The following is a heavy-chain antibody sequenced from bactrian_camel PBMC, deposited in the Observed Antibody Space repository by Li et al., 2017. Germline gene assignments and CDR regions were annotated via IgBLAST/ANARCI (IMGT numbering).Heavy chain of an antibody. CDR3: AARGPYCYTKLSVRDFTY. Sequence: VQLVESGGGSVQAGGSLRLSCALSGFIVNTKRCVGWFRQAPGKGRDRVASIWTDTGTTYYADSVKGRFTISQDHAKNTVYLQMNSLKPEDTAMYYCAARGPYCYTKLSVRDFTYWGQGTQ. CDR1: GFIVNTKRC. V-gene: IGHV3S36*01. CDR2: IWTDTGTT. D-gene: IGHD2*01. J-gene: IGHJ6*01.